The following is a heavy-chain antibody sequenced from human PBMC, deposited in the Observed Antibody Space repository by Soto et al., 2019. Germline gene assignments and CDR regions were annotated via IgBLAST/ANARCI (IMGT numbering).Heavy chain of an antibody. CDR1: GFTFSSYG. J-gene: IGHJ6*02. D-gene: IGHD2-2*01. Sequence: GGSLRLSCAASGFTFSSYGMHWVRQAPGKGLEWVAVIWYDGSNKYYADSVKGRFTISRDNSKNTLYLQMNSLRAEDTAVYYCARDRRGYCSSTSCYVYYYYGMDVWGQGTTVTVSS. CDR3: ARDRRGYCSSTSCYVYYYYGMDV. CDR2: IWYDGSNK. V-gene: IGHV3-33*01.